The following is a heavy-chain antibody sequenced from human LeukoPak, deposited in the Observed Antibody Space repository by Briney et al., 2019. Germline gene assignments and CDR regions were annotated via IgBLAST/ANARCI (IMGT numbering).Heavy chain of an antibody. D-gene: IGHD3-10*01. CDR1: GFTFSGYA. Sequence: PGGSLRLSCAASGFTFSGYAMSWVRQAPGKGLEWVSYISSSSSTIYYADSVKGRFTISRDNAKNSLYLQMNSLRAEDTAVYYCARDLGWARGCFDYWGQGTLVTVSS. CDR2: ISSSSSTI. J-gene: IGHJ4*02. CDR3: ARDLGWARGCFDY. V-gene: IGHV3-48*01.